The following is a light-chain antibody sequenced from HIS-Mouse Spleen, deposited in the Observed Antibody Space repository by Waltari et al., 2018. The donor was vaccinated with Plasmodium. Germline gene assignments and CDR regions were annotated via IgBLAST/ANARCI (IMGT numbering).Light chain of an antibody. CDR1: QSVSSN. Sequence: EIVMTQSPATLSVSPGERANLSCRASQSVSSNLAWYQQKPGQAPRLLIYGASTRATGIPARFSGSGSGTEFTLTISSLQSEDFAVYYCQQYNNPRTTFGQGTKLEIK. CDR2: GAS. V-gene: IGKV3-15*01. CDR3: QQYNNPRTT. J-gene: IGKJ2*01.